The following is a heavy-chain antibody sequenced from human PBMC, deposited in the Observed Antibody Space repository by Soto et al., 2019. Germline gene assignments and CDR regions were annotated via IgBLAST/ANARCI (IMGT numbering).Heavy chain of an antibody. Sequence: EVQLLESGGGLVQPGGPLRLSCAASGFTFSSYAMSWVRQAPGKGLEWVSVISGSGGSTYYADSVKGRFTISRDNSKNTLYLQMNSLRAEDTAVYYCARRTSGWYLDYWGQGTLVTVSS. CDR2: ISGSGGST. D-gene: IGHD6-19*01. CDR3: ARRTSGWYLDY. CDR1: GFTFSSYA. V-gene: IGHV3-23*01. J-gene: IGHJ4*02.